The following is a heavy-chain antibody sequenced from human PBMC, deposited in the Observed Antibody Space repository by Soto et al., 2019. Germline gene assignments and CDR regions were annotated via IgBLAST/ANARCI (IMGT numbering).Heavy chain of an antibody. V-gene: IGHV3-9*01. D-gene: IGHD4-4*01. CDR2: ISWHSGSI. Sequence: EVQLVESGGGLVQPGGSLRLSCAASGFTFDDYSMHWVRQAPGRGLEWVSGISWHSGSIDYAESVKGRFTISRDNAKNFLYLKINGPGPEDTAMYSCARGALRAVTGYFEYWGQGTLVTVSS. CDR1: GFTFDDYS. CDR3: ARGALRAVTGYFEY. J-gene: IGHJ4*02.